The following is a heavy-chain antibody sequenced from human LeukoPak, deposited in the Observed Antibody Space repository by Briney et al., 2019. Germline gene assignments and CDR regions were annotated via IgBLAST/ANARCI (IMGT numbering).Heavy chain of an antibody. Sequence: GESLKISCKGSGYSFTSYWIGWVRQMPGKGLEWMGIIYPGDSDTGYSPSFQGQVTISADKSISTAYLQWSSLKAPDTAMYYCARCTVVNGGVRSFDIWGQGTMVTVSS. V-gene: IGHV5-51*01. CDR1: GYSFTSYW. CDR2: IYPGDSDT. D-gene: IGHD4-23*01. J-gene: IGHJ3*02. CDR3: ARCTVVNGGVRSFDI.